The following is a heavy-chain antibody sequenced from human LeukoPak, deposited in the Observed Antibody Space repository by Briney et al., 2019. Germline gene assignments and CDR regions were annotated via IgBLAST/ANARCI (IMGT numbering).Heavy chain of an antibody. CDR2: IRYDGRNK. CDR3: AKEIWPTVTTPGHTHFDY. V-gene: IGHV3-30*02. CDR1: GFTFRTYG. Sequence: GWALRLSCAASGFTFRTYGMHWVRQAPGKGLEGVAFIRYDGRNKYYADSVKGRFTISRDNSKNTLCLQMNSLRAEDTAVYYCAKEIWPTVTTPGHTHFDYWGQGTLVTVSS. D-gene: IGHD4-17*01. J-gene: IGHJ4*02.